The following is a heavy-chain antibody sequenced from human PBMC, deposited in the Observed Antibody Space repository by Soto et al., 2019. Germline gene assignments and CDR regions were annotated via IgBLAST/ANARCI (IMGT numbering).Heavy chain of an antibody. D-gene: IGHD4-4*01. CDR1: GFTFSSYG. V-gene: IGHV3-33*01. J-gene: IGHJ5*02. CDR3: ARGTTVSTPFDP. Sequence: QVQLVESGGGVVQPGRSLRLSCAASGFTFSSYGMHWVRQAPGKGLGWVAVIWYDGSNKYYADSVKGRFTISRDNSKNTLYLQMNSLRAEDTAMYYCARGTTVSTPFDPWGQGTLVTVSS. CDR2: IWYDGSNK.